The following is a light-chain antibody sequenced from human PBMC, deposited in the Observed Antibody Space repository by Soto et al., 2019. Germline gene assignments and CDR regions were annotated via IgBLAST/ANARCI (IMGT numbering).Light chain of an antibody. V-gene: IGKV1-5*03. CDR2: KAS. J-gene: IGKJ1*01. CDR3: QQYNTFSWP. Sequence: DVQMTQSPSTLSAYVGDRVTITCRASQTIGSWLAWYQQKPEKAPKLLIYKASTLETGVPSRFSGSGSGTEFTLTITSLQPDDFATYYCQQYNTFSWPFGQGTKVEIK. CDR1: QTIGSW.